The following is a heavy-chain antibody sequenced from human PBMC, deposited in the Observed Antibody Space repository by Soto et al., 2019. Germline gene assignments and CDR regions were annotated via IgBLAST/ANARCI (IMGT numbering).Heavy chain of an antibody. CDR3: TGSLLAYCSGGKCHTDYYYYGMDV. D-gene: IGHD2-15*01. Sequence: EVQLVESGGGLVQPGASLKLYCAASGFTFRGSAMHWVRQASGKGLEWVGRIRTKANSYATAYAASVQGRFTISRDDSKSTAYLQMNSLKTEDTAVYYCTGSLLAYCSGGKCHTDYYYYGMDVWGPGTAVTVSS. V-gene: IGHV3-73*02. J-gene: IGHJ6*02. CDR2: IRTKANSYAT. CDR1: GFTFRGSA.